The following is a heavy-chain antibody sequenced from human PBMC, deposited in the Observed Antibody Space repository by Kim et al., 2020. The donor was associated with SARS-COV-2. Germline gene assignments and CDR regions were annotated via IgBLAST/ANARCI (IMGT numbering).Heavy chain of an antibody. CDR1: GFTFSSYA. D-gene: IGHD2-2*02. CDR3: VKEGCSSTSCYNRGAFDI. Sequence: GGSLRLSCSASGFTFSSYAMHWVRQAPGKGLEYVSAISSNGGSTYYADSVKGRFTISRDNSKNTLYLQMSSLRAEDTAVYYCVKEGCSSTSCYNRGAFDIWGQGTMVTVSS. J-gene: IGHJ3*02. V-gene: IGHV3-64D*06. CDR2: ISSNGGST.